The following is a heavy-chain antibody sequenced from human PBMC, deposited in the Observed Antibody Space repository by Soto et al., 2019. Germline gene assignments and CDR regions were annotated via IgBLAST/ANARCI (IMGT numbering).Heavy chain of an antibody. V-gene: IGHV5-51*01. J-gene: IGHJ6*02. CDR1: GHNSTNYW. D-gene: IGHD6-19*01. CDR3: ARVAGTYGKFHYYYYGMDV. Sequence: GESLKISCKGSGHNSTNYWIGWVRQLPGKGLEWMGIIYPGDSDTRYSPSFQGQVTISADKSISTAYLQWSSLKASDSAMYYCARVAGTYGKFHYYYYGMDVWGQGNTVTVSS. CDR2: IYPGDSDT.